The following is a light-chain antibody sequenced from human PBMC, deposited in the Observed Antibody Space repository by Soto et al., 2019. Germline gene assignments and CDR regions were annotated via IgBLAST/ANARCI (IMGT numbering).Light chain of an antibody. CDR2: TTN. CDR1: TAAVTSGNY. CDR3: LLYYGGAQMV. J-gene: IGLJ3*02. V-gene: IGLV7-43*01. Sequence: QTVVTQEPSLTVSPGWTVTLTCASTTAAVTSGNYPRWFQQKPGQAPRTLIYTTNNEHSWSPARFSGSLLRGKAALTLSGVEPEDEAEYYCLLYYGGAQMVFGGGTKLTVL.